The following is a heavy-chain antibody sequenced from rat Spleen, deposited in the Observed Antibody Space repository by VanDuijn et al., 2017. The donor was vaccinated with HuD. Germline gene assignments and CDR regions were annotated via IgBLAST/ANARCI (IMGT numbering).Heavy chain of an antibody. CDR3: ARQDTSGYSNWFAY. J-gene: IGHJ3*01. CDR1: GFTFSNFD. V-gene: IGHV5-25*01. CDR2: INPGGYNT. D-gene: IGHD4-3*01. Sequence: EVQLVESGGGLVQPGRSLKLSCEVSGFTFSNFDMAWIRQAPTKGLEWVASINPGGYNTYYRDFVKGRFPVSRDNSKSTLYLQLDSLRSEDTATYYCARQDTSGYSNWFAYWGQGTLVTVSS.